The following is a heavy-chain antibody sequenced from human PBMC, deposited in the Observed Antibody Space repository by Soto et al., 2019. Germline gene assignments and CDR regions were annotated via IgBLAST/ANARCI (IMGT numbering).Heavy chain of an antibody. J-gene: IGHJ4*02. D-gene: IGHD3-9*01. CDR3: ARASGVRYFDWLLAPFDY. CDR1: GGSISSYN. Sequence: QVQLQESGPGLVKPSETLSLTCTVSGGSISSYNWSWIRQPPGKGLEWIGYIYYSGSTNYNPSLNSRVTISVDTSKNQFSLKLSSVTAADTAVYYCARASGVRYFDWLLAPFDYWGQGTLVTVSS. CDR2: IYYSGST. V-gene: IGHV4-59*01.